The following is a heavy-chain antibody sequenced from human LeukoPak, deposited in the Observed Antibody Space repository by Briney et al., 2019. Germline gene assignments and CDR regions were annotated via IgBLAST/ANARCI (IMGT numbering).Heavy chain of an antibody. V-gene: IGHV4-30-2*04. J-gene: IGHJ3*02. D-gene: IGHD3-3*01. Sequence: SRVTISVDTSKNQFSLKLSSVTAADTAVYYCARVLLGDDFWSGYLVGDAFDIWGQGTMVTVSS. CDR3: ARVLLGDDFWSGYLVGDAFDI.